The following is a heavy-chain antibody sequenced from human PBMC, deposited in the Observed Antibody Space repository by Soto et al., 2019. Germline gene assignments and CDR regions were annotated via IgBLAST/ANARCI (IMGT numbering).Heavy chain of an antibody. CDR1: GFTFSSYA. CDR2: ISGSGVST. V-gene: IGHV3-23*01. CDR3: AKSPGMYYYDSSGYSHYDY. Sequence: GGSLRLSCAASGFTFSSYAMSWGRQAPGKGLEWVSAISGSGVSTYYADSVKGRFTISRDNSKNTLYLQMNSLRAEDTAVYYCAKSPGMYYYDSSGYSHYDYWGQGTLVTVSS. D-gene: IGHD3-22*01. J-gene: IGHJ4*02.